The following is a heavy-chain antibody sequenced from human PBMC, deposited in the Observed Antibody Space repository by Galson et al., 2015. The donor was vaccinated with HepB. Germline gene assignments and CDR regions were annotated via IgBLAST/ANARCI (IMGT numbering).Heavy chain of an antibody. CDR1: GFTFSSYG. CDR2: ISYDGTNK. Sequence: SLRLSCAASGFTFSSYGMHWVRQAPGKGLEWVAVISYDGTNKYYADSVKGRFTISRDNSKNTLYLQMNSLRAEDTAVYYCAKDGGGARPALRFWGQGTLVTVSS. D-gene: IGHD6-6*01. CDR3: AKDGGGARPALRF. V-gene: IGHV3-30*18. J-gene: IGHJ4*02.